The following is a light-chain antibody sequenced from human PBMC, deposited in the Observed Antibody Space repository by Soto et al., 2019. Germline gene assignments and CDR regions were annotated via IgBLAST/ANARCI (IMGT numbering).Light chain of an antibody. J-gene: IGKJ4*01. CDR3: QQYDSVPLT. CDR1: QDISNY. V-gene: IGKV1-33*01. Sequence: IQLTQSPSSMSDTVGDRVTITYPASQDISNYLNWYQQKPGKAPKLLIYDASNLETGVPSRFSGSGSGTDFTFTISSLQPEDIATYYCQQYDSVPLTFGGGTKVDIK. CDR2: DAS.